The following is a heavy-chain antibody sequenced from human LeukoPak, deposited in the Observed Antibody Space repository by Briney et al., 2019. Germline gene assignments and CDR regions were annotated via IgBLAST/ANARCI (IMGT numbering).Heavy chain of an antibody. V-gene: IGHV4-34*01. CDR3: ARFGFGYGSGSRHYYYGMDV. CDR2: INHSGST. CDR1: GGSFSGYY. J-gene: IGHJ6*02. D-gene: IGHD3-10*01. Sequence: SETLSLTCAVYGGSFSGYYWSWIRQPPGKGPEWIGEINHSGSTNYNPSLTSRVTISVDTSKNQFSLKLSSVTAADTAVYYCARFGFGYGSGSRHYYYGMDVWGQGTTVTVSS.